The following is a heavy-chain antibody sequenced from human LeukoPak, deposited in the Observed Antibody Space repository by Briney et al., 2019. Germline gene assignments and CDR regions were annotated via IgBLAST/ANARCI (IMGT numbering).Heavy chain of an antibody. J-gene: IGHJ1*01. CDR2: IYYSGST. Sequence: SETLSLTCTVSGGSISSSSYYWGWIRQPPGKGLEWIGSIYYSGSTYYNPSLKSRVTISVDTSKNQFSLKLSSVTAADTAVYYCASPYSSSWYFQHWARAPWSPSPQ. CDR3: ASPYSSSWYFQH. CDR1: GGSISSSSYY. D-gene: IGHD6-13*01. V-gene: IGHV4-39*07.